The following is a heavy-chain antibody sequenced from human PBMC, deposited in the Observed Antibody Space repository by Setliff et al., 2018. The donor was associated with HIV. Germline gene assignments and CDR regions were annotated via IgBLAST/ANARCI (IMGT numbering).Heavy chain of an antibody. D-gene: IGHD3-22*01. V-gene: IGHV1-18*01. CDR2: ISAYNGNT. Sequence: ASVKVSCKASGYTFTDYNIAWLRQAPGQGLEWVGWISAYNGNTNYAQKFQGRVTMTTDTSTSTAYMELRSLRSDDTAVYYCARGGTYYYDSSGYFIPGKYWGQGSLVTVSS. CDR1: GYTFTDYN. CDR3: ARGGTYYYDSSGYFIPGKY. J-gene: IGHJ4*02.